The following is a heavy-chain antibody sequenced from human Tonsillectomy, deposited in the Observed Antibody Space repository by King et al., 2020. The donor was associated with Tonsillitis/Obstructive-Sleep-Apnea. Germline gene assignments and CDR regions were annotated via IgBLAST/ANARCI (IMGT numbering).Heavy chain of an antibody. D-gene: IGHD3-22*01. CDR2: ISGSGGST. Sequence: VQLVESGGGLVQPGGSLRLSCAASGFTFSSYAMSWVRQAPGKGLEWVSAISGSGGSTYYADSVKGWFTISRDNSKNTLYLQMNSLRAEDTAVYYCAKQLRRWGPYYYEALISDYWGQGTLVTVSS. CDR1: GFTFSSYA. V-gene: IGHV3-23*04. J-gene: IGHJ4*02. CDR3: AKQLRRWGPYYYEALISDY.